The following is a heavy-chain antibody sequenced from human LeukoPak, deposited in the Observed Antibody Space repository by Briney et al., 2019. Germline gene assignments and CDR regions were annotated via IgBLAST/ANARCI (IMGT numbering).Heavy chain of an antibody. J-gene: IGHJ4*02. CDR1: GGSISSGGYY. V-gene: IGHV4-30-2*01. Sequence: SQTLSLTCTVSGGSISSGGYYWSWIRQPPGKGLEWIGYIYHSGSTYYNPSLKSRVTISVDRSKNQFSLKLNSVTAADTAVYYCARGGGRPAASDNWGQGTLVTVSS. CDR3: ARGGGRPAASDN. D-gene: IGHD2-2*01. CDR2: IYHSGST.